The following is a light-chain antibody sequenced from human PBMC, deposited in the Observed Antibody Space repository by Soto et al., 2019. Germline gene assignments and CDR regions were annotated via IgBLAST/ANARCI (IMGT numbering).Light chain of an antibody. CDR3: SSYTSSTTYV. CDR1: GSDIGGYNH. V-gene: IGLV2-14*01. CDR2: EVT. Sequence: QSALTQPASVSGSPGQSITISCTGTGSDIGGYNHVSWYQRHPGKAPKLIIYEVTNRPSGVSNRFSGSKSGNTASLTISGLQAEDEADYYCSSYTSSTTYVFATVTKVTVL. J-gene: IGLJ1*01.